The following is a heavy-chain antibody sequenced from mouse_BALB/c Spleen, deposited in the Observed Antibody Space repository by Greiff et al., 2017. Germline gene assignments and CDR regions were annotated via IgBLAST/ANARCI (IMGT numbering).Heavy chain of an antibody. CDR3: ARMGQLGYDYFDY. D-gene: IGHD3-1*01. J-gene: IGHJ2*01. CDR2: IHYSGST. V-gene: IGHV3-1*02. CDR1: GYSITSCYS. Sequence: EVQLQQSGPDLVKPSQSLSLTCTVTGYSITSCYSWHWIRQFPGNKLEWMGYIHYSGSTNYNPSLKSRISITRDTSKNQFFLQLNSVTTEDTATYYCARMGQLGYDYFDYWGQGTTLTVSS.